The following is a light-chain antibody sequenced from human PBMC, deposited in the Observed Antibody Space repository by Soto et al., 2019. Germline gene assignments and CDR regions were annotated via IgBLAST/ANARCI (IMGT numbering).Light chain of an antibody. CDR1: SSDVGGYNY. Sequence: QSALTQPPSASGSPGQSVTISCTGTSSDVGGYNYVSWYQQYPGRAPKLMNYEVTKRPSGVPDRFSGSKSGNTASLTVSGLQAEDEADYYCSSYAASNDFYFVFGGGTKVTVL. CDR2: EVT. CDR3: SSYAASNDFYFV. J-gene: IGLJ3*02. V-gene: IGLV2-8*01.